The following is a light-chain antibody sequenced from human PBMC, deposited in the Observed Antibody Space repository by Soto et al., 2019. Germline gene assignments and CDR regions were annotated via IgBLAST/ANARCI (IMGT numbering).Light chain of an antibody. CDR2: GAS. CDR3: QQYGSSGT. Sequence: VLTQSPGTLSLSPGESANLSCRASQTVSITYLAWYQQKPGQAPRLLIYGASNRATGIPDRFSGSGSGTDFTLTISRLEPEDFAVYYCQQYGSSGTFGQGTKVDI. CDR1: QTVSITY. J-gene: IGKJ1*01. V-gene: IGKV3-20*01.